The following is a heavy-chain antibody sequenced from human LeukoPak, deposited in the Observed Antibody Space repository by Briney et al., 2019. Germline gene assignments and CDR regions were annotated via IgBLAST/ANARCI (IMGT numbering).Heavy chain of an antibody. CDR2: IYYSGST. V-gene: IGHV4-59*01. CDR1: GGSISSYY. D-gene: IGHD3-16*02. J-gene: IGHJ4*02. Sequence: SETLFLTCTVSGGSISSYYWSWIRQPPGKGLEWIGYIYYSGSTNYNPSLKSRVTISVDTSKNQFSLKLSSVTAADTAVYYCAHLGELSLWGQGTLVTVSS. CDR3: AHLGELSL.